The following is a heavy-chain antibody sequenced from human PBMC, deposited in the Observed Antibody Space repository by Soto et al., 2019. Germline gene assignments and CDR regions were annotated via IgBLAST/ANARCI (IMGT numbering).Heavy chain of an antibody. CDR2: VYESVNT. CDR3: SRRGSGHTFDY. CDR1: GASISRTGFH. Sequence: QVHLQESGPGLVRPSETLSLTCAVSGASISRTGFHWGWIRQPPGQGLEWIGSVYESVNTYYNSSLKSRVTISVETSKNQFSLELKSVTAADTAVYYCSRRGSGHTFDYWGQGTLVTVSS. J-gene: IGHJ4*02. D-gene: IGHD3-10*01. V-gene: IGHV4-39*01.